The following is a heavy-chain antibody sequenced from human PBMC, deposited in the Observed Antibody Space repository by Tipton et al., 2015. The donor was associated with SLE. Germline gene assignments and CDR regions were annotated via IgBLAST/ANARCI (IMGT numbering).Heavy chain of an antibody. CDR2: IPYSGST. CDR3: ARGGYSSGWYGDYFVY. Sequence: SLTCTVSGDTISDHYWSWIRQPPGKGLEWIGDIPYSGSTNYSPSLKSRVTISLDTSKTQFSLKLRSVTAADTAIYYCARGGYSSGWYGDYFVYCGQGTLVTVSS. CDR1: GDTISDHY. J-gene: IGHJ4*02. D-gene: IGHD6-19*01. V-gene: IGHV4-59*11.